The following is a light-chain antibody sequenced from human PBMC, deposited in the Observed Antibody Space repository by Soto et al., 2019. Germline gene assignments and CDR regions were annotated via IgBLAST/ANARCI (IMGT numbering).Light chain of an antibody. V-gene: IGLV1-40*01. Sequence: QAVVTQPPSMSEAPGQRVTISCTGSSSNIGAGYEAHWYQQVPGTAPKLLIYENNNRPSGVPDRFSGSKSGTSASLAITGLQAEDEAEYYCQSSDSSLSGYVFGTGTKLTVL. CDR3: QSSDSSLSGYV. CDR2: ENN. CDR1: SSNIGAGYE. J-gene: IGLJ1*01.